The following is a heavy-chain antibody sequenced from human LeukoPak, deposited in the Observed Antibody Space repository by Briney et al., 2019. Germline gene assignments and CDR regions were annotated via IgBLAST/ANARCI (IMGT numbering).Heavy chain of an antibody. Sequence: SETLSLTCAVSGYSISSGYYWGWFRPPPGEGREGIGSIFHTGSTYYNPSLKNRVTISMDTSKNHFSLKLTSVTAADTALYYCATGCSGGSCFRGSWFDPWGQGTLVTVSS. D-gene: IGHD2-15*01. V-gene: IGHV4-38-2*01. J-gene: IGHJ5*02. CDR3: ATGCSGGSCFRGSWFDP. CDR2: IFHTGST. CDR1: GYSISSGYY.